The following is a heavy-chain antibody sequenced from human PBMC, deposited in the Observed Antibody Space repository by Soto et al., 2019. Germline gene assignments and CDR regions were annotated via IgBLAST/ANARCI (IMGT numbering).Heavy chain of an antibody. V-gene: IGHV1-69*13. CDR3: ARDDCSSTSCYTVPGYYYGMDV. D-gene: IGHD2-2*02. Sequence: SVKVSCKASGGTFSSYAISWVRQAPGQGLEWMGGIIPIFGTANYAQKFQGRVTITADESTSTAYMELSSLRSEDMAVYYCARDDCSSTSCYTVPGYYYGMDVWGQGTTVTVSS. J-gene: IGHJ6*02. CDR1: GGTFSSYA. CDR2: IIPIFGTA.